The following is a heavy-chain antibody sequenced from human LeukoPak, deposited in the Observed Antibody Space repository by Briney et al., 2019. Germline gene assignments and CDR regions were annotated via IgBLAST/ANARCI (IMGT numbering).Heavy chain of an antibody. J-gene: IGHJ5*02. Sequence: SGTLSLTCAVPGGSISSSNWWSWVRQPPGKGLEWIGEIYHSGSTNYNPSLKSRVTISVDRSKNQFSLKLSSVTAADTAVYYCAAGSSGYSQNWFDPWGQGTLVTVSS. V-gene: IGHV4-4*02. CDR2: IYHSGST. D-gene: IGHD3-22*01. CDR1: GGSISSSNW. CDR3: AAGSSGYSQNWFDP.